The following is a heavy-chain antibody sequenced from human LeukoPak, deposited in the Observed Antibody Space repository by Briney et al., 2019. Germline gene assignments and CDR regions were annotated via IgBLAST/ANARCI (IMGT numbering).Heavy chain of an antibody. Sequence: SGTLSLTCAVSGGSISSSNWWSWVRQPPGKGLEWIGEIYHSGSTNYNPSLKSRVTISVDKSKNQFSLKLSSVTAADTAVYYCARRSGTGTSPYYYMDVWGKGTTVTISS. CDR3: ARRSGTGTSPYYYMDV. D-gene: IGHD1-1*01. CDR2: IYHSGST. J-gene: IGHJ6*03. V-gene: IGHV4-4*02. CDR1: GGSISSSNW.